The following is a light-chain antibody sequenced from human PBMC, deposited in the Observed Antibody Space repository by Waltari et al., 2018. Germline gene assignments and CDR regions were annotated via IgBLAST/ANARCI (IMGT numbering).Light chain of an antibody. V-gene: IGLV1-47*01. CDR2: RNN. CDR1: SSNLGRNF. Sequence: QSVLTQAPSASGTPGQRVTIACSGSSSNLGRNFAFWYQLLPGMAPKLLIFRNNQRPSGVPDRFSGSKSGTSASLAISGLRSEDEADYSCAAWDDSLRGPVFGTGTKLTVL. J-gene: IGLJ3*02. CDR3: AAWDDSLRGPV.